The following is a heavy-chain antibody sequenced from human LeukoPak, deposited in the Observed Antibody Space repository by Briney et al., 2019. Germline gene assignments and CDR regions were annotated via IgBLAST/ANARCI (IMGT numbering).Heavy chain of an antibody. Sequence: SVKVSCKASGGTFSSYAISWVRQAPGQGLEWMGGIIPIFGTANYAQKFQGRVTITTDESTSTAYMELSSLRSEDTAVYYCARDKGLRYCSSTSCYRPKGGYYYYYMDVWGKGTTVTVSS. CDR1: GGTFSSYA. CDR3: ARDKGLRYCSSTSCYRPKGGYYYYYMDV. D-gene: IGHD2-2*02. CDR2: IIPIFGTA. V-gene: IGHV1-69*05. J-gene: IGHJ6*03.